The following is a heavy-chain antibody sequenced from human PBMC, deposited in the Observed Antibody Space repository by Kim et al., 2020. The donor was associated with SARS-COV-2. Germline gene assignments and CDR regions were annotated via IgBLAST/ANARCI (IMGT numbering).Heavy chain of an antibody. J-gene: IGHJ4*02. V-gene: IGHV4-34*01. CDR3: ARAPFGELFF. D-gene: IGHD3-10*01. CDR1: GGSFSGYY. Sequence: SETLSLTCAVYGGSFSGYYWSWIRQPPGKGLEWIGEINHSGSTNYNPSLKSRVTISVDTSKNQFSLKLSSVTAADTAVYYCARAPFGELFFGGQGTLVTVSS. CDR2: INHSGST.